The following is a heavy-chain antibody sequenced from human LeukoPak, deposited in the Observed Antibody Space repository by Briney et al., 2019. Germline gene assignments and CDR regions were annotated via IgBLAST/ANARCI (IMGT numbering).Heavy chain of an antibody. V-gene: IGHV4-4*07. Sequence: SSETLSLTCTVSGGSISSYYWSWIRQPAGKGLEWIGRIYTSGSTNYNPSLKSRVTMSVDTSKNQFSLKLSSVTAADTAVYYCASSTMIVDFDYRGQGTLVTVSS. CDR2: IYTSGST. CDR1: GGSISSYY. CDR3: ASSTMIVDFDY. D-gene: IGHD3-22*01. J-gene: IGHJ4*02.